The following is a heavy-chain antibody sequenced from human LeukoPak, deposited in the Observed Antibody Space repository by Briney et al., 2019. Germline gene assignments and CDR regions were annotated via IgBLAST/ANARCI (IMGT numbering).Heavy chain of an antibody. Sequence: SSETLSLTCTVSGGSISSYYWSWIRQPPGKGLEWIGEINHSGSTNYNPSLKSRVTISVDTSKNQFSLKLSSVTAADTAVYYCARGLRENDIVVVPAAIRFDYWGQGTPVTVSS. CDR2: INHSGST. CDR1: GGSISSYY. D-gene: IGHD2-2*01. CDR3: ARGLRENDIVVVPAAIRFDY. J-gene: IGHJ4*02. V-gene: IGHV4-34*01.